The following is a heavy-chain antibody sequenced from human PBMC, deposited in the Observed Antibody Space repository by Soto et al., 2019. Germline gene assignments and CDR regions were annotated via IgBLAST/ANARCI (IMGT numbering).Heavy chain of an antibody. Sequence: EVQLLESGGGLVQPGGSLRLSCAASGFTFSSYAMSWVRQAPGKGLELVLAISGSGGSTYYADSVKSRFTISRDNPKNTLYLQMNSLRAEDTAVYYCAKAIPLKTMVRGEVYVWGQGTTVTVSS. CDR2: ISGSGGST. J-gene: IGHJ6*02. CDR1: GFTFSSYA. V-gene: IGHV3-23*01. CDR3: AKAIPLKTMVRGEVYV. D-gene: IGHD3-10*01.